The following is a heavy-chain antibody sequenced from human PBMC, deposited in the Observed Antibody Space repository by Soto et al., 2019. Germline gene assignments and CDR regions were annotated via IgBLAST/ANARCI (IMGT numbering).Heavy chain of an antibody. CDR3: AKDLREFRYSYALDV. V-gene: IGHV3-30*18. CDR1: RFALGRYG. J-gene: IGHJ6*02. Sequence: QMQLVESGGGVVHPGMSLTLSCVASRFALGRYGMHWVRQAPGKGLEWVAHIFYDSSNAEYADSVKGRFTVSRDNAKSTVYLQMTSLKTEDTAVYYCAKDLREFRYSYALDVWGPGTTVAVSS. D-gene: IGHD2-21*01. CDR2: IFYDSSNA.